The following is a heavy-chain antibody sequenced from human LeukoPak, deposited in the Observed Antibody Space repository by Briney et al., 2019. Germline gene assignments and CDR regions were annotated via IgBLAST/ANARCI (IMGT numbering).Heavy chain of an antibody. Sequence: SVKVPCKASGGTFSRHTISWVRQSPGQGLEWMGGITPMFGTSNYAQKFRGRVTITADESTSTAYVELSSLRSEDTAVYYCARDSSEFRSLLFHWGQGTLVTVSS. V-gene: IGHV1-69*01. J-gene: IGHJ1*01. D-gene: IGHD1-14*01. CDR3: ARDSSEFRSLLFH. CDR2: ITPMFGTS. CDR1: GGTFSRHT.